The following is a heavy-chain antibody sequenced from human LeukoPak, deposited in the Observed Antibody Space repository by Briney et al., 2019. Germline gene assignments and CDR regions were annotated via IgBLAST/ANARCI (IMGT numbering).Heavy chain of an antibody. CDR2: IDPGDSYT. CDR3: ARRQFFDSSGYYFGY. CDR1: GYSFTTYW. Sequence: GASLRISCKVSGYSFTTYWISWVRQMPGRGLERMGRIDPGDSYTDYSPSFQGHVTISADKSISTAYLQWSSLKASDTATYYCARRQFFDSSGYYFGYWGQGTLVTVSS. D-gene: IGHD3-22*01. J-gene: IGHJ4*02. V-gene: IGHV5-10-1*01.